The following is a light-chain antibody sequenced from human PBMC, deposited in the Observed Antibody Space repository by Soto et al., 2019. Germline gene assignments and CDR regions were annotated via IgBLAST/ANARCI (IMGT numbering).Light chain of an antibody. V-gene: IGKV3-20*01. CDR2: DAS. J-gene: IGKJ4*01. Sequence: VLTQSPGTLSVSPGDSATLSWRASQTVRNNYLAWYQQKPGQAPRLLIYDASSRATGIPDRLSGGGSGTDLNLTISRLEPEDFAVYYCQKFSSYPLTFGGGTKVDIK. CDR1: QTVRNNY. CDR3: QKFSSYPLT.